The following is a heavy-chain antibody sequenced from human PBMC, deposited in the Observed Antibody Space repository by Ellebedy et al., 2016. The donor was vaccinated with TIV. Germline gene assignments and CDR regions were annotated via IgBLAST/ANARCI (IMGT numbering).Heavy chain of an antibody. V-gene: IGHV4-39*02. J-gene: IGHJ5*02. CDR3: ARRMAWLQYFDL. CDR2: VYYSGST. Sequence: SETLSLXXSSSDGSLGRSNFRWGCIRPSPGKGLEWIGNVYYSGSTVDNPSLKSRAIIMLDMTNHHLSLNLNAATPADPAVYYCARRMAWLQYFDLWGQGILVTVAS. D-gene: IGHD4-11*01. CDR1: DGSLGRSNFR.